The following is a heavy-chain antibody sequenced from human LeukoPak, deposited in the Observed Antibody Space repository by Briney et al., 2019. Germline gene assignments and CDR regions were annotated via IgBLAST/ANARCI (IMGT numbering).Heavy chain of an antibody. CDR1: GVSISSGSNY. CDR2: IYSSGST. D-gene: IGHD3-10*01. CDR3: ARSDGYGLVGI. J-gene: IGHJ3*02. V-gene: IGHV4-39*07. Sequence: PSETLSLSCSVSGVSISSGSNYWGWIRQPPGKTLEWIGSIYSSGSTYYNPSLKSRVIILIDTAKNHFSLNLSSVTAADTAVYYCARSDGYGLVGIWGQGTMVTVSS.